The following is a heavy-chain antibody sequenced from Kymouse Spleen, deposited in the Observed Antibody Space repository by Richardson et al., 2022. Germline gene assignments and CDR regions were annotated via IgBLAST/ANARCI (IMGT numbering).Heavy chain of an antibody. J-gene: IGHJ6*02. V-gene: IGHV3-33*01. CDR1: GFTFSSYG. CDR3: ARDHSITGTTRYYYGMDV. CDR2: IWYDGSNK. D-gene: IGHD1-7*01. Sequence: QVQLVESGGGVVQPGRSLRLSCAASGFTFSSYGMHWVRQAPGKGLEWVAVIWYDGSNKYYADSVKGRFTISRDNSKNTLYLQMNSLRAEDTAVYYCARDHSITGTTRYYYGMDVWGQGTTVTVSS.